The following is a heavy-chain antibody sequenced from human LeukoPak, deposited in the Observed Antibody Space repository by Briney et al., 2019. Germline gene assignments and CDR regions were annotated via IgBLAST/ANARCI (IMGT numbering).Heavy chain of an antibody. J-gene: IGHJ4*02. CDR2: INTDGSST. Sequence: GGSLRLSCAASGFTFSSYGMHWVRQAPGKGLVWVSRINTDGSSTSYADSVKGRFTISRDNAKNTLYLQMNSLRAEDTAVYYCATLYDFWSGYQDYWGQGTLVTVSS. CDR1: GFTFSSYG. CDR3: ATLYDFWSGYQDY. D-gene: IGHD3-3*01. V-gene: IGHV3-74*01.